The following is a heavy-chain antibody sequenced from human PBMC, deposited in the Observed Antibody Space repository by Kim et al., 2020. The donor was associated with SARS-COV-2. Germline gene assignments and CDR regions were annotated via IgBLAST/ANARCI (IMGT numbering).Heavy chain of an antibody. D-gene: IGHD3-22*01. CDR2: IYSGGST. Sequence: GGSLRLSCAASGFTVSSNYMSWVRQAPGKGLEWVSVIYSGGSTYYADSVKGRFTISRDNSKNTLYLQMNSLRAEDTAVYYCARAKSSSGYLNGFDYWGQGTLVTVSS. V-gene: IGHV3-53*01. CDR3: ARAKSSSGYLNGFDY. CDR1: GFTVSSNY. J-gene: IGHJ4*02.